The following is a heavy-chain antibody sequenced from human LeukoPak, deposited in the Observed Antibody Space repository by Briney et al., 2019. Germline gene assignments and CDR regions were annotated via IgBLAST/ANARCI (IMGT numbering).Heavy chain of an antibody. V-gene: IGHV3-11*01. D-gene: IGHD3-10*01. J-gene: IGHJ4*02. CDR3: ARDGHAYGHGSPHY. CDR1: RFTFSDYY. CDR2: ISSSGGTK. Sequence: GGSLTLSCAASRFTFSDYYMSWLPQAPGRGLEGVSYISSSGGTKYYADSVKGRFTISRDKATNSYLKMNRLRAEDAAVYYCARDGHAYGHGSPHYWGQGTLVTVSS.